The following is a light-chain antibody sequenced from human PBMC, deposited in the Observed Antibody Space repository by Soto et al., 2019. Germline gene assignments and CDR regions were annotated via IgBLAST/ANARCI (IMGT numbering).Light chain of an antibody. CDR2: HNS. CDR1: SSNIGAGYD. CDR3: QSYDSTLSGSRA. V-gene: IGLV1-40*01. J-gene: IGLJ1*01. Sequence: QSVLTQPPSVSGAPGQRVTISCTGSSSNIGAGYDVHWYQQLPGTAPKLLIYHNSNRPSGVPDRFSGSKSGTSASLAITGLQVEDKPNNYCQSYDSTLSGSRAFGPGTKFTVL.